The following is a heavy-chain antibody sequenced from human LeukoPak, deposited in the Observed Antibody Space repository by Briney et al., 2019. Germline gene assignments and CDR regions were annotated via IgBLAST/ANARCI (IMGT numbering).Heavy chain of an antibody. V-gene: IGHV4-30-2*01. Sequence: SETLSLTCAVSGGSISNGGYSWSWIRQPPGKGLEWIGYIYHSGSTYYNPSLKSRVTISVDRSKNQFSLKLSSVTAADTAVYYCARDAYYYDSSGYPHWYFDLWGRGTLVTVSS. CDR3: ARDAYYYDSSGYPHWYFDL. J-gene: IGHJ2*01. D-gene: IGHD3-22*01. CDR1: GGSISNGGYS. CDR2: IYHSGST.